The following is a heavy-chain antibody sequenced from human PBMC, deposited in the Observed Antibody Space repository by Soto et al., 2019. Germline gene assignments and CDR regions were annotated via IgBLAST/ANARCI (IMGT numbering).Heavy chain of an antibody. J-gene: IGHJ4*01. CDR2: ISSSSSYI. CDR3: AREVASYDSSGYFDY. CDR1: GSTFSSYS. D-gene: IGHD3-22*01. V-gene: IGHV3-21*01. Sequence: LRLSCAASGSTFSSYSMNWVRQAPGKGLEWVSSISSSSSYIYYADSVKGRFTISRDNAKNSLYLQMNSLRGDDTAVYYCAREVASYDSSGYFDYWGHGTLVTVSS.